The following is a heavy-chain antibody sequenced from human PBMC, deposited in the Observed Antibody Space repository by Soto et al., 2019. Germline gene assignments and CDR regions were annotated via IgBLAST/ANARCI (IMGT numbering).Heavy chain of an antibody. CDR3: ARESHPYGSSWYDY. CDR1: GFTFSSYG. CDR2: IWYDGSNK. D-gene: IGHD6-13*01. V-gene: IGHV3-33*01. Sequence: PGGSLRLSCAASGFTFSSYGMHWVRQAPGKGLEWVAVIWYDGSNKYYADSVKGRFTISRDNSKNTLYLQMNSLRAEDTAVYYCARESHPYGSSWYDYWGQGTLVTAPQ. J-gene: IGHJ4*02.